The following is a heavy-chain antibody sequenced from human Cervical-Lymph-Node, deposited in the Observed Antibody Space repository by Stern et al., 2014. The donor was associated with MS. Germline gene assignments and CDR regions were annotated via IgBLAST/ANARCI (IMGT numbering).Heavy chain of an antibody. CDR2: IYSGGST. CDR3: ARERPARYSGMDV. J-gene: IGHJ6*02. Sequence: EVQLVESGGGLVQPGGSLRLSCAASGFTVSGNYMSWVRQAPGKGLAWVSVIYSGGSTYYADSVKGRFTISRHNSKNTVSLQMNSLRVEDTAVYYCARERPARYSGMDVWGQGTTVTVSS. V-gene: IGHV3-53*04. CDR1: GFTVSGNY. D-gene: IGHD2-15*01.